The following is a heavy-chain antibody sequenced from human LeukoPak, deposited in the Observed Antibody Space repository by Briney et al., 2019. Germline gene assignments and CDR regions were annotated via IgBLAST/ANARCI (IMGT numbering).Heavy chain of an antibody. CDR3: ARMVRGVMRYYYMDV. V-gene: IGHV4-34*01. CDR2: INHSGST. D-gene: IGHD3-10*01. Sequence: PSETLSLTCAVYGGSFSGYYWSWIRQPPGKGLEWIGEINHSGSTNYNPSLKSRVTISVDTSKNQFSLKLSSVTAADTAVYYCARMVRGVMRYYYMDVWGKGTTVTVSS. CDR1: GGSFSGYY. J-gene: IGHJ6*03.